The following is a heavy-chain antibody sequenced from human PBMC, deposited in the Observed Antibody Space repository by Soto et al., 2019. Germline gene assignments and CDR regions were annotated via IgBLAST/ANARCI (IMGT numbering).Heavy chain of an antibody. CDR1: GGTFSSYA. Sequence: SVKVSCKASGGTFSSYAISWVRQAPGQGLEWMGGIIPIFGTANYAQKFQGRVTITADESTSTAYMELRSLRSDDTAVYYCARDRRIFGVVPPDYWGQGTLVTVSS. D-gene: IGHD3-3*01. J-gene: IGHJ4*02. CDR3: ARDRRIFGVVPPDY. CDR2: IIPIFGTA. V-gene: IGHV1-69*13.